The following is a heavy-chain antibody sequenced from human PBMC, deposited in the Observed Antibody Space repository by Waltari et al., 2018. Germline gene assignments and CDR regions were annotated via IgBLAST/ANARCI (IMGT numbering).Heavy chain of an antibody. D-gene: IGHD3-3*01. V-gene: IGHV4-39*01. Sequence: QLQLQESGPGLVKPSETLSLTCTVSGGSISSSSYYWGWIRQPPGKGLEWIGSIYYSGSTYYNPSLKSRVTIYLDTSKNQFSLKLSSVTAADTAVYYCARHEENKYYDFWSGYYDLLHFDYWGQGTLVTVSS. J-gene: IGHJ4*02. CDR1: GGSISSSSYY. CDR2: IYYSGST. CDR3: ARHEENKYYDFWSGYYDLLHFDY.